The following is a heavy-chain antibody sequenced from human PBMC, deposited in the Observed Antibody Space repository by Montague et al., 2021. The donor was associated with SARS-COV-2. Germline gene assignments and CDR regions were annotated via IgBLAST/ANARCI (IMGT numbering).Heavy chain of an antibody. J-gene: IGHJ6*02. V-gene: IGHV4-59*01. D-gene: IGHD3-10*01. Sequence: SKTLSLTCTVSSGSISTYYWSWIRQPPGKGLEWMGYVYYSGSTNYNPSLKSRVTISVDTSKNQFSLKLRSVTAADTAVYYCASGADDYYYAMDVWGQGTTVTVSS. CDR1: SGSISTYY. CDR2: VYYSGST. CDR3: ASGADDYYYAMDV.